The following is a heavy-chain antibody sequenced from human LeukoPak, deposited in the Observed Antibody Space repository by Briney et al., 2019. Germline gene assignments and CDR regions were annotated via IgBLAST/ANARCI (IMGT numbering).Heavy chain of an antibody. J-gene: IGHJ4*02. V-gene: IGHV3-23*01. CDR1: GFTFSSYA. CDR2: ISGSGDST. D-gene: IGHD3-3*01. Sequence: PGGSLRLSCAASGFTFSSYAMNWVRQAPGKGLEWVSGISGSGDSTFYADSVKGRFTISRDSSKNTLYLQMNSLRAEDTAVYYCASNQLRFLEWLSPHSYYFDYGGQGTLVTVSS. CDR3: ASNQLRFLEWLSPHSYYFDY.